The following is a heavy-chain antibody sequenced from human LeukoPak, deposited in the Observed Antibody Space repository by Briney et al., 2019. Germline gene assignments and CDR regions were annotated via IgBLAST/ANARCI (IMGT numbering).Heavy chain of an antibody. CDR1: GGSISSYC. D-gene: IGHD2-21*01. CDR3: ARDLPYCGGDCYSGYDAFDI. V-gene: IGHV4-59*01. J-gene: IGHJ3*02. CDR2: IYYSGST. Sequence: SETLSLTCTVSGGSISSYCWSWIRQPPGKGLEWIGYIYYSGSTNYNPSLKSRVTISVDTSKNQFSLKLSSVTAADTAVYYCARDLPYCGGDCYSGYDAFDIWGQGTMVTVSS.